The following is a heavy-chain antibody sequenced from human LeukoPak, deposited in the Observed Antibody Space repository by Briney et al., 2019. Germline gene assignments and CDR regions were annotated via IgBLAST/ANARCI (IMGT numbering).Heavy chain of an antibody. CDR1: GFTFTSYA. CDR3: AKPRAMTTGVGRYFDL. J-gene: IGHJ2*01. Sequence: GGSLRLSCGASGFTFTSYAMGWIRQAPGKGLEWVSAISGGGENTYYGDSVKGRFTISRDNSKNTLYLQMNSLRAEDTATYYCAKPRAMTTGVGRYFDLWGRGTLVTVSS. D-gene: IGHD1-1*01. V-gene: IGHV3-23*01. CDR2: ISGGGENT.